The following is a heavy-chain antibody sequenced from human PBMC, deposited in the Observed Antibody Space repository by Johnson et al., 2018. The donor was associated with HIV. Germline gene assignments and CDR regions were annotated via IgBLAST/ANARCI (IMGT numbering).Heavy chain of an antibody. J-gene: IGHJ3*02. Sequence: DVQVVESGGGLVKPGGSLRLSCAASGFTFSDYYMSWIRQAPGKGLEWVGRINTKTDGGTTDYAAAVKGRFTISRDDSKNTLYLQMNNLKTEDTAVYYCTTDQVGRNYGGKYHIWGQGTMVTVSS. CDR3: TTDQVGRNYGGKYHI. CDR1: GFTFSDYY. CDR2: INTKTDGGTT. V-gene: IGHV3-15*01. D-gene: IGHD1-7*01.